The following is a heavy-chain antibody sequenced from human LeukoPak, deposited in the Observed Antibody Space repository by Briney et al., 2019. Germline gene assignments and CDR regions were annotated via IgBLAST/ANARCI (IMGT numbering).Heavy chain of an antibody. D-gene: IGHD1-26*01. J-gene: IGHJ4*02. Sequence: GGSLRLSCAASGFTFSSYSMNWVRQAPGKGLEWVSYISSSSSTIYYADSVKGRFTISRDNAKNSLYLQMNSLRAEDTAVYYCAKEGATVDWGQGTLVTVSS. CDR3: AKEGATVD. CDR2: ISSSSSTI. CDR1: GFTFSSYS. V-gene: IGHV3-48*01.